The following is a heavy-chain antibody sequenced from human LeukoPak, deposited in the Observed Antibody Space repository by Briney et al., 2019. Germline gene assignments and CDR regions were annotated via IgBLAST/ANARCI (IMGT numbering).Heavy chain of an antibody. CDR2: ISAYNGNT. J-gene: IGHJ4*02. CDR1: GYTFASYG. Sequence: ASVKVSCKASGYTFASYGISWVRQAPGQGLEWMGWISAYNGNTNYAQKLQGRVTMTTDTSTSTAYMELRSLRSDDTAVYYCARVSGEDGYDILTGYYFDYWGQGTLVTVSS. D-gene: IGHD3-9*01. CDR3: ARVSGEDGYDILTGYYFDY. V-gene: IGHV1-18*01.